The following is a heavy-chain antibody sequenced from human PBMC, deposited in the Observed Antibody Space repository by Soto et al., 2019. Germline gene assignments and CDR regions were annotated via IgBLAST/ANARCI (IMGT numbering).Heavy chain of an antibody. CDR3: ARSPRNYYALGSYSYFRH. CDR1: GYTFTSYD. V-gene: IGHV1-8*01. CDR2: MNPNNGNT. J-gene: IGHJ1*01. D-gene: IGHD3-10*01. Sequence: PSVKVSCXASGYTFTSYDISWVRQATGQGLEWMGWMNPNNGNTDYAPKFQGRVTMTMNTSIGTAYMELSSLRSEDTAVYYCARSPRNYYALGSYSYFRHWGQGTLVTVSS.